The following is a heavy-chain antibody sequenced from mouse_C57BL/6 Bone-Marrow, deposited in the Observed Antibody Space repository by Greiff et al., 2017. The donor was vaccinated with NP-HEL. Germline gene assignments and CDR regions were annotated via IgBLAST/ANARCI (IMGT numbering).Heavy chain of an antibody. V-gene: IGHV1-18*01. J-gene: IGHJ1*03. CDR2: INPNNGGN. CDR1: GYTFTDYN. Sequence: VQLQQSGPELVKPGASVKIPCKASGYTFTDYNMDWVKQSHGKSLEWIGDINPNNGGNIYNQKFKGKATLTVDKSSSTAYMELRSLTSEDTAVYYCARDPYDYDWYFDVWGTGTTVTVSS. D-gene: IGHD2-4*01. CDR3: ARDPYDYDWYFDV.